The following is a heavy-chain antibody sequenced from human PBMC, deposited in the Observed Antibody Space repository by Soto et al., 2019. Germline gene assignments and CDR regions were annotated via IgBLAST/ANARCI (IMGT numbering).Heavy chain of an antibody. J-gene: IGHJ4*02. V-gene: IGHV1-46*01. CDR3: AKVFTYYYGSGSYLPIYYFDY. Sequence: ASVKVSCKASGYTFTGYYMHWVRQAPGQGLEWMGIINPSGGSTSYAQKFQGRVTMTRDTSTSTVYMELNSLRAEDTAVYYCAKVFTYYYGSGSYLPIYYFDYWGQGTLVTVSS. CDR2: INPSGGST. D-gene: IGHD3-10*01. CDR1: GYTFTGYY.